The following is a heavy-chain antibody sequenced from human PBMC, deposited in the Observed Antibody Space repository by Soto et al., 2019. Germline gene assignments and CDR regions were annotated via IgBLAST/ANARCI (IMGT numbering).Heavy chain of an antibody. Sequence: GGSLRLSCAASGFTFSSYAMHWVRQAPGKGLEWVAVISYDGSNKYYAGSVKGRFTISRDNSKNTLYLQMNSLRAEDTAVYYCARDLSGLGDDYWGQGTLVTVSS. CDR3: ARDLSGLGDDY. CDR1: GFTFSSYA. J-gene: IGHJ4*02. D-gene: IGHD3-10*01. V-gene: IGHV3-30-3*01. CDR2: ISYDGSNK.